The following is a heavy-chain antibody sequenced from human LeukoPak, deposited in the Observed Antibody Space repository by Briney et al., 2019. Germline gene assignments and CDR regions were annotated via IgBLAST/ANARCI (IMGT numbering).Heavy chain of an antibody. V-gene: IGHV4-4*02. D-gene: IGHD2-15*01. CDR1: GGSISSSNW. CDR2: IYHSGST. Sequence: SGTLSLTCAVSGGSISSSNWWSWVRQPPGKGLEWIGEIYHSGSTYYNPSLKSRVTISVDTSKNQFSLKLSSVTAADTAVYYCVQEEGYCSGGSCYPPDAFDIWGQGTMVTVSS. CDR3: VQEEGYCSGGSCYPPDAFDI. J-gene: IGHJ3*02.